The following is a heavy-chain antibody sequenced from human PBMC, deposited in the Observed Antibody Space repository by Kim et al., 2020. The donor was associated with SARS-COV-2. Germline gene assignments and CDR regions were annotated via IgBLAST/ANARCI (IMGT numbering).Heavy chain of an antibody. CDR2: FNYSGSN. CDR1: GASISSGGSY. V-gene: IGHV4-31*03. Sequence: SETLSLTCTVSGASISSGGSYWSWIRQYPGKGLECIGYFNYSGSNYYNPSLKSRVNISVDTSKNQFSLKLNSVAAADTAVYYCARVSGYLNYYYGMDVWGHGTTVTVSS. D-gene: IGHD3-3*01. CDR3: ARVSGYLNYYYGMDV. J-gene: IGHJ6*02.